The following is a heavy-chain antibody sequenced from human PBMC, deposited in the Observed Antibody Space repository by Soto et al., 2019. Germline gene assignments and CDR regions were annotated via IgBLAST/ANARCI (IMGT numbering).Heavy chain of an antibody. CDR3: ARVWGSGSYYNVF. V-gene: IGHV1-8*01. Sequence: ASVKGSCKTSGYTFSSYDINWVIQATGQGLEWMGWMNPNSGNTGYAQKFQGRVTMTRNTSISTAYMELSSLRSEDTAVYYCARVWGSGSYYNVFCGQGTLVTVSS. CDR1: GYTFSSYD. CDR2: MNPNSGNT. D-gene: IGHD3-10*01. J-gene: IGHJ4*02.